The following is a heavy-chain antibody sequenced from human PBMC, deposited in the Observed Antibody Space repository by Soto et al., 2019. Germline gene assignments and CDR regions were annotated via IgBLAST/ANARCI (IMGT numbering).Heavy chain of an antibody. V-gene: IGHV3-15*01. J-gene: IGHJ5*02. CDR3: TTDIIIGYYDFWSGRNWFDP. D-gene: IGHD3-3*01. Sequence: GGSLRLSCAASGFTFSNAWMSWVRQAPGKGLEWVGRIKSKTDGGTTDYAAPVKGRFTISRDDSKNTLYLQMNSLKTEDTAVYYCTTDIIIGYYDFWSGRNWFDPWGQGTLVTVSS. CDR2: IKSKTDGGTT. CDR1: GFTFSNAW.